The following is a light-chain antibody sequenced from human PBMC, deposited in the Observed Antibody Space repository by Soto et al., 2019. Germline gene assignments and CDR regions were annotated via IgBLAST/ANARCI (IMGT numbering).Light chain of an antibody. CDR3: TSWDDSLNAVL. V-gene: IGLV1-44*01. CDR2: SNS. CDR1: SSNIGGNT. Sequence: QTVVTQPPSASGTPGQRVTISCSGSSSNIGGNTVNWYQQLPGTAPKLLIYSNSQRPSGVPDRFSGSKSGTSASLAISGLQSEDEADYYCTSWDDSLNAVLFGGGTKLTVL. J-gene: IGLJ2*01.